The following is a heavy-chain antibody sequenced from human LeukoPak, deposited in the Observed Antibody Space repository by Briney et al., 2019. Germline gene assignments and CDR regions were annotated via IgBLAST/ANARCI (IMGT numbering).Heavy chain of an antibody. J-gene: IGHJ4*02. V-gene: IGHV3-53*01. Sequence: GGSLRLSCAASGLIVSSNYMSWVRQAPGKGLEWVSALYSGGSIYYADSVKGRFTISRDNSKNTLYLQMNSLRAEDTAVYYCAKLHSATITADFDHWGQGTLVTVSS. CDR3: AKLHSATITADFDH. CDR1: GLIVSSNY. D-gene: IGHD1-14*01. CDR2: LYSGGSI.